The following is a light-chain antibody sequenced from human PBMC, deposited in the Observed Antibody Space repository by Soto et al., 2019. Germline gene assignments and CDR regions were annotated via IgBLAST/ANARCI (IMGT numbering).Light chain of an antibody. V-gene: IGLV2-14*01. CDR3: SSYTTSTTYV. CDR2: DVS. Sequence: QSVLTQPASVSGSPGQSITISCTGTSSDVGGYNYVSWYQQHPGKAPKLMISDVSNRPSGVSNRSSGSKSGNTASLTISGLQTEDEADYCSSYTTSTTYVFGTGTKVTVL. CDR1: SSDVGGYNY. J-gene: IGLJ1*01.